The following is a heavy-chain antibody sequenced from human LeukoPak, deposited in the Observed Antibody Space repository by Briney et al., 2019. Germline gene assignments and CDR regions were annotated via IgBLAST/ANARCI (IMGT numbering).Heavy chain of an antibody. V-gene: IGHV1-69*13. D-gene: IGHD3-16*02. CDR2: IIPIFGTA. Sequence: SVKVSCKASGGTFSSYAISWVRQAPGQGLEWMGGIIPIFGTANYAQKFQGRVTITADESTSTAYMELSSLRSEDTAVYYCAPSPRYYDYVWGSCRPPNFDYWGQGTLVTVSS. CDR3: APSPRYYDYVWGSCRPPNFDY. CDR1: GGTFSSYA. J-gene: IGHJ4*02.